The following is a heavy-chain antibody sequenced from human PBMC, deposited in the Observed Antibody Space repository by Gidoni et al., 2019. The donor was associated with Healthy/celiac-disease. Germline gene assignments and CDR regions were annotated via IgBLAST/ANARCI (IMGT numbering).Heavy chain of an antibody. Sequence: QVQLQESGPGLVKPSETLSLTCTVSGGSISSYYWSWIRQPAGKGLEWIGRIYTRGSTNYNPSLKSRVTMSVDTSKNQFSLKLSSVTAADTAVYYCARDSRYYYDPYYYYGMDVWGQGTTVTVSS. CDR1: GGSISSYY. CDR3: ARDSRYYYDPYYYYGMDV. V-gene: IGHV4-4*07. J-gene: IGHJ6*02. CDR2: IYTRGST. D-gene: IGHD3-22*01.